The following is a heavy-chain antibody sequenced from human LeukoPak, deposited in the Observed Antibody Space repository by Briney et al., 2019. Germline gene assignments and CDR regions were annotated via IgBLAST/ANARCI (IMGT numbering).Heavy chain of an antibody. D-gene: IGHD3-3*01. J-gene: IGHJ4*02. CDR3: ARFIFGVVIIPKYYFDY. CDR1: GGSFSGYY. CDR2: INHSGST. Sequence: PSETLSLTCAVYGGSFSGYYWSWIRQPPGKGLEWIGEINHSGSTNYNPSLKSRVTISVDTSKNQFSLKLSSVTAADTAVYYCARFIFGVVIIPKYYFDYWGQRTLVTVSS. V-gene: IGHV4-34*01.